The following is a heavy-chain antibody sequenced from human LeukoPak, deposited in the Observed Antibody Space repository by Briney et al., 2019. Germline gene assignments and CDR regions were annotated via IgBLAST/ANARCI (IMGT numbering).Heavy chain of an antibody. D-gene: IGHD6-19*01. CDR1: GFTLSDYY. CDR2: ISSSGSTI. CDR3: AKVRGPGEVSGWYYFDS. J-gene: IGHJ4*02. Sequence: SGGSLRLSCAASGFTLSDYYMSWIRQAPGKGLEWVSYISSSGSTIYYADSVKGRFTISRDNAKNSLYLQMNSLRPEDTAVYYCAKVRGPGEVSGWYYFDSWGQGTLVTVSS. V-gene: IGHV3-11*04.